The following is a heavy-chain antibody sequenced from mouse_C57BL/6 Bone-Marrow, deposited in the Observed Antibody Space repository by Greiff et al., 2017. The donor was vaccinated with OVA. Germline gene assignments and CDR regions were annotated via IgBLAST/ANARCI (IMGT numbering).Heavy chain of an antibody. CDR3: ERFDGYLRDGMGY. V-gene: IGHV1-81*01. CDR1: GYTFTSYC. Sequence: QVQLQQSGAELAKPGASVTLSCKASGYTFTSYCISWVKQRTGQGLEWIGEIFPRSGNTYYTEKFKGKATLTADKSSSTAYLQLRRLTSEDSAVYFCERFDGYLRDGMGYWGQGTSVTVSS. J-gene: IGHJ4*01. D-gene: IGHD2-3*01. CDR2: IFPRSGNT.